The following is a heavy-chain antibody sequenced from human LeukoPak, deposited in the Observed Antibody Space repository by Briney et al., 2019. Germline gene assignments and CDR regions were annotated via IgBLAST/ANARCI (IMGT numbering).Heavy chain of an antibody. CDR3: ARDSALGSGSFRFDP. Sequence: SETLSLTCTVSGGSISSYYWGWIRQPPGKGLEWIGYIYYSGSTNYNPSLKSRVTISVDTSKNQFSLKVRSVTAADAAVYYCARDSALGSGSFRFDPWGQGTLVTVSS. CDR2: IYYSGST. D-gene: IGHD3-10*01. V-gene: IGHV4-59*01. CDR1: GGSISSYY. J-gene: IGHJ5*02.